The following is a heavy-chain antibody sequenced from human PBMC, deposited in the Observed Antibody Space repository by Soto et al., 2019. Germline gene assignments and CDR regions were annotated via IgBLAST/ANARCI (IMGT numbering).Heavy chain of an antibody. CDR3: QEGGTYFYY. J-gene: IGHJ4*02. D-gene: IGHD1-26*01. CDR2: ISSNGGST. CDR1: GFTFSRYA. V-gene: IGHV3-64D*08. Sequence: EVQLVESGGGLVQPGGSLRLSCSASGFTFSRYAMHWVRQAPGKGLEYVSAISSNGGSTYYADSVKGRFTISRDNSKDTVYLQMSSRRAEDTAVYYCQEGGTYFYYWCQGTLVTVS.